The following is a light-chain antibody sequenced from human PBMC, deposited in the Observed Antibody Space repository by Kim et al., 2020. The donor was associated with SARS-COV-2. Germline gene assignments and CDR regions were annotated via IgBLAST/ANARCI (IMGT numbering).Light chain of an antibody. CDR2: DGS. J-gene: IGKJ4*02. CDR1: QSVSGY. CDR3: QQYRSWPPTPT. V-gene: IGKV3-11*02. Sequence: PGDGATLSCWARQSVSGYVAWYQQKRGQPPRLLIYDGSKRATGIPTRFSGSVSGRDFTLTINSLEPDDFAIYYCQQYRSWPPTPTFGGGTKVDIK.